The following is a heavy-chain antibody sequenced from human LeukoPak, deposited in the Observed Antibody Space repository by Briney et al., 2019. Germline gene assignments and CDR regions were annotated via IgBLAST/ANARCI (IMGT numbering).Heavy chain of an antibody. CDR1: GGSFSGYY. D-gene: IGHD4-17*01. J-gene: IGHJ4*02. Sequence: SETLSLTCAVYGGSFSGYYWSWIRQPPGKGLEWIREINHSGSTNYNPSLKSRVTISVDTSKNQFSLKLSSVTAADTAVYYCAGWAFTVTLDYWGQGTLVTVSS. V-gene: IGHV4-34*01. CDR2: INHSGST. CDR3: AGWAFTVTLDY.